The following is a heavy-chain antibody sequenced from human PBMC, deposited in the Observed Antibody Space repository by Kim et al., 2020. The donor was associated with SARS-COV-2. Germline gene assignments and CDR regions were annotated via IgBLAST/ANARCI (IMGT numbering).Heavy chain of an antibody. CDR3: ARGDDYDILTGHNPTWFDH. CDR2: ISPYNGKT. D-gene: IGHD3-9*01. J-gene: IGHJ5*02. Sequence: ASVKVSCKTSGYTFTDFGITWVRQAPGQGLEWMGWISPYNGKTNSAHKLQGRVTMTTDTSTSTAYMELRRLTSDDTAVYYCARGDDYDILTGHNPTWFDHWGQGTLVTVSS. V-gene: IGHV1-18*01. CDR1: GYTFTDFG.